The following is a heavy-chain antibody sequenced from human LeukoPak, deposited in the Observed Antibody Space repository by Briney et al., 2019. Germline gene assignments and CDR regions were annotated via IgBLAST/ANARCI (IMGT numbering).Heavy chain of an antibody. D-gene: IGHD6-13*01. CDR3: ARDPTLAAAAAYYYYGMDV. CDR2: ISAYNGNT. V-gene: IGHV1-18*01. CDR1: GYTFTSYG. Sequence: ASVKVSCKASGYTFTSYGISWVRQAPGQGLEWMGWISAYNGNTNYAQKLQGRVTMTTDTSTSTAYMELRSLRSDDTAVYYCARDPTLAAAAAYYYYGMDVWGQGTTVTVSS. J-gene: IGHJ6*02.